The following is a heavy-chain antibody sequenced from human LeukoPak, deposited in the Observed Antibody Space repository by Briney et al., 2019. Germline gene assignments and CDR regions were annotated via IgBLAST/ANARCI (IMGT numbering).Heavy chain of an antibody. CDR2: ISAYNGNT. D-gene: IGHD5-12*01. CDR3: ARDRRSSYKRYFDL. Sequence: GASVKVSCKASGYTFTSYGISRMRQAPGQGLEWMGWISAYNGNTNYAQKLQGRVTMTTDTSTSTAYMELRSLRSDDTAVYYCARDRRSSYKRYFDLWGRGTLVTVSS. V-gene: IGHV1-18*01. CDR1: GYTFTSYG. J-gene: IGHJ2*01.